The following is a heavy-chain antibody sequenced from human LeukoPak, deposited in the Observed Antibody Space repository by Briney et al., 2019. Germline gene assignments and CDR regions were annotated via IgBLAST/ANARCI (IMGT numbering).Heavy chain of an antibody. V-gene: IGHV3-15*01. J-gene: IGHJ6*03. CDR3: TTNYTDNYYYMDV. Sequence: AGSLRLSCAASGFTFSNAWMSWVRQAPGKGLEWVGHIKSKADGGTTDYAAPVKGRFTISRDDSKNMLFLQMNSLKTEDTALYYCTTNYTDNYYYMDVWGIGTPVTVSS. D-gene: IGHD1-7*01. CDR1: GFTFSNAW. CDR2: IKSKADGGTT.